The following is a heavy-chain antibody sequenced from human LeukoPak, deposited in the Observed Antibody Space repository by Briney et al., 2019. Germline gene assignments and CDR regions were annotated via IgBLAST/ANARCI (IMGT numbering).Heavy chain of an antibody. CDR1: GSSINNDY. D-gene: IGHD1-1*01. Sequence: SETLSLTCIVSGSSINNDYWGWIRQPPGKGLEWIGYIYYSGSTNYNPSLKSRVSISIDKSKNQFSLKLRSVTAADTAVYHCHRIRGYDWFDPWGQGTVVTVSS. CDR2: IYYSGST. CDR3: HRIRGYDWFDP. V-gene: IGHV4-59*01. J-gene: IGHJ5*02.